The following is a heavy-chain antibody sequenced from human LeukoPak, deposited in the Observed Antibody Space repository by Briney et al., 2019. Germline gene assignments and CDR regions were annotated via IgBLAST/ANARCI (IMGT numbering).Heavy chain of an antibody. D-gene: IGHD2-2*02. V-gene: IGHV4-30-4*08. CDR3: ARGARYCSSTSCYKYYFDY. J-gene: IGHJ4*02. CDR1: GGSISSGDYY. Sequence: SETLSLTCTVSGGSISSGDYYWSSIRQPPGEGLEWIGYIYYSGSTYHNPSLKSRVTISVDTSKNQFSLKLSSVTAADTAVYYCARGARYCSSTSCYKYYFDYWGQGTLVTVSS. CDR2: IYYSGST.